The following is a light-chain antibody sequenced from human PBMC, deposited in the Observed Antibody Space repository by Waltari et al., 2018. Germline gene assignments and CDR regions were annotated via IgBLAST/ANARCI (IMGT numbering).Light chain of an antibody. CDR1: QSVSRS. J-gene: IGKJ1*01. CDR2: GAS. Sequence: ELVLTHSPGTRSLSPGERATPSCRASQSVSRSLAWYQKNPGQAPRLLIYGASNRATGIPDRFSGSGSGTDFSLIISRLEPEDFAGYYCQHYVSLPVTFGQGTKVEI. CDR3: QHYVSLPVT. V-gene: IGKV3-20*01.